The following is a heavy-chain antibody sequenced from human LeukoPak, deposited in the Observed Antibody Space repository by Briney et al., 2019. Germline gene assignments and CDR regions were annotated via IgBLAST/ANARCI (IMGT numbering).Heavy chain of an antibody. CDR1: GGTFSSYA. V-gene: IGHV1-69*05. Sequence: GASVKVSCKASGGTFSSYAISWVRQAPGQGLEWMGGIIPIFGTANYAQKFQGRVTITTDESTSTAYMELSSLRSEDTAVYYCARDGVLRYFDWLLYIGDYWGQGTLVTVSS. CDR2: IIPIFGTA. D-gene: IGHD3-9*01. CDR3: ARDGVLRYFDWLLYIGDY. J-gene: IGHJ4*02.